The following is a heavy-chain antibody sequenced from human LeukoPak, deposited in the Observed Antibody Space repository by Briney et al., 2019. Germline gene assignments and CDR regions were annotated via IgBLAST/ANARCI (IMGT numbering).Heavy chain of an antibody. V-gene: IGHV1-3*01. CDR2: INAGNGNT. Sequence: ASVKVSCKASGYTFISYAMHWVRQAPGQRLEWMGWINAGNGNTKYSQKFQGRVTITRDTSASTAYMELSSLRSEDTAVYYCARELGSNSIRGYYGMDVWGQGTTVTVSS. CDR1: GYTFISYA. D-gene: IGHD4-11*01. CDR3: ARELGSNSIRGYYGMDV. J-gene: IGHJ6*02.